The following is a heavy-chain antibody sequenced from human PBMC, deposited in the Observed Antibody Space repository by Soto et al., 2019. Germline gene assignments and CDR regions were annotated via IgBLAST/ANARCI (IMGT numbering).Heavy chain of an antibody. V-gene: IGHV3-23*01. D-gene: IGHD3-22*01. Sequence: EVQLLESGGGLVQPGGSLSLSCAASAFTFNNYAMSWVRQAPGKGLEWVSGIGGSGRTTYYADSVKGRFTISRDNSNNTLFLQMYSLIAEDSAVYYCATSRYSDTSGDFYDYWGQGTLVTVSS. CDR1: AFTFNNYA. CDR2: IGGSGRTT. J-gene: IGHJ4*02. CDR3: ATSRYSDTSGDFYDY.